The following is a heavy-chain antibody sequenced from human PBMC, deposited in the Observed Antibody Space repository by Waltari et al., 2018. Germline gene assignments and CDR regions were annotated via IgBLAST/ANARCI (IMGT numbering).Heavy chain of an antibody. D-gene: IGHD5-12*01. V-gene: IGHV4-39*01. CDR3: ATYIGASVGTAAFDV. CDR1: GLSITSNLHC. CDR2: VSYSGTT. Sequence: QLQLPESGPSLVRPSEALSLLSRATGLSITSNLHCWAWNRQSPGQGLECIGTVSYSGTTYISPSLKSRVSVSRDTSKNQVSLRLGSVTAADMAVYYCATYIGASVGTAAFDVWGQGTMVTVSS. J-gene: IGHJ3*01.